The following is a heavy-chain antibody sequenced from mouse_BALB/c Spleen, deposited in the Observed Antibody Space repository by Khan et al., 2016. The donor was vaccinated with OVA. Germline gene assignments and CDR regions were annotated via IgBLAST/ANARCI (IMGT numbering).Heavy chain of an antibody. V-gene: IGHV9-3-1*01. CDR2: INTYTGEP. J-gene: IGHJ4*01. D-gene: IGHD1-1*02. CDR3: ARPPYVWYTLAY. Sequence: QIQLVQSGPELKKPGETVKISCKASGYTFTKFGMNWVKQAPGKGLEWMGWINTYTGEPTYADDFKGRFAFSMETSASTAYLQINNLKDEDTATYFCARPPYVWYTLAYWGQGTLVTVS. CDR1: GYTFTKFG.